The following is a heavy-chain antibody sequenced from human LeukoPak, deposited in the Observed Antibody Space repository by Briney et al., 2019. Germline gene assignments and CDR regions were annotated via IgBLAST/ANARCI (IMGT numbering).Heavy chain of an antibody. D-gene: IGHD1-14*01. Sequence: ASVKVSCKASGGTFSSYAISWVRQAPGQGLEWMGGIIPIFGTANYAQKFQGRVTITTDESTSTAYMELSSLRSEDTAVYYCERVIGQTTRNWFDPWGQGTLVTVSS. CDR2: IIPIFGTA. CDR3: ERVIGQTTRNWFDP. V-gene: IGHV1-69*05. J-gene: IGHJ5*02. CDR1: GGTFSSYA.